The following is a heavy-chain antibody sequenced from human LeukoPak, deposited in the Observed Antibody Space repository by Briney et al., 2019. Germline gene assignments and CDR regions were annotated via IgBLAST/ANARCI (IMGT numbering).Heavy chain of an antibody. V-gene: IGHV1-8*01. CDR1: GYTFTSYD. CDR3: ARFRSSSGDY. D-gene: IGHD6-6*01. CDR2: MNPNSGNT. Sequence: GASVKVSCKASGYTFTSYDINLVRQATGQGLEWMGWMNPNSGNTGYAQKFQSRVTMTRNTSISTAYMELSSLRSEDTAVYYCARFRSSSGDYWGQGTLVTVSS. J-gene: IGHJ4*02.